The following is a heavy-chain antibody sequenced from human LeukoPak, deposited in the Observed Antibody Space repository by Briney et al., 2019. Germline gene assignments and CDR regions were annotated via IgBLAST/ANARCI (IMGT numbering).Heavy chain of an antibody. J-gene: IGHJ4*02. CDR3: SRESGSGYDWEGAMF. CDR2: VRYDGSKQ. V-gene: IGHV3-33*01. CDR1: GFVFSDYG. Sequence: GGSLRLSCAASGFVFSDYGMHWVRQAPGKGLEWVAFVRYDGSKQYYADSVKGRFTISRDNSKNTLYLQITSLRAEDTAVYSCSRESGSGYDWEGAMFWGLGTLVTVSS. D-gene: IGHD5-12*01.